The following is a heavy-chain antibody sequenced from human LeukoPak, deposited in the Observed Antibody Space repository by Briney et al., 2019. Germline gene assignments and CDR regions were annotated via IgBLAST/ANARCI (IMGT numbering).Heavy chain of an antibody. CDR1: GFSFSNHG. D-gene: IGHD6-19*01. J-gene: IGHJ4*02. V-gene: IGHV3-30*03. CDR2: IARDGGAK. CDR3: AREATWGQWYFDH. Sequence: GGSLRLSCVASGFSFSNHGMHWVRQAPGKGLEWVSVIARDGGAKFYADSVKGRFTLSRDNSKNMFFLQMNFLTVEDAAIYYCAREATWGQWYFDHWGQGTPVTVSS.